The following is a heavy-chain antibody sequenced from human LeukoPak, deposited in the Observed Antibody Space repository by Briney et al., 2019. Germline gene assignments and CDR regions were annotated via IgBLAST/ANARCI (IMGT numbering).Heavy chain of an antibody. D-gene: IGHD3-10*01. CDR1: GGSISSSSYY. CDR3: ARFGELPNWFDP. Sequence: SETLSLTCTVPGGSISSSSYYWGWIRQPPGKGLEWIGSIYYSGSTYYNPSLKSRVTISVDTSKNQFSLKLSSVTAADTAVYYCARFGELPNWFDPWGQGTLVIVSS. V-gene: IGHV4-39*01. J-gene: IGHJ5*02. CDR2: IYYSGST.